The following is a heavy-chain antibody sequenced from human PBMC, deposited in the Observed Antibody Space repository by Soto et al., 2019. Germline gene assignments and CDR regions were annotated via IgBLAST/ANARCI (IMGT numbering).Heavy chain of an antibody. Sequence: GWSLRLSCISSVFTFRTYTMNWFRQAPGKGLEWVSGIRGFSPYTFYAESVKGRFTISRDNAKNSLDLQMGSLRAEDTAVYYCARDRGYDAHDYYYNAMDVWGQGTTVTVSS. CDR2: IRGFSPYT. D-gene: IGHD3-10*01. CDR1: VFTFRTYT. V-gene: IGHV3-21*01. CDR3: ARDRGYDAHDYYYNAMDV. J-gene: IGHJ6*02.